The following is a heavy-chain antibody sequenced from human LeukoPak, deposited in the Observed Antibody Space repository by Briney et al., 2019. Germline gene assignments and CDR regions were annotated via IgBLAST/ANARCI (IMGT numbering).Heavy chain of an antibody. CDR2: FDPEDGET. Sequence: ASVKVSCKVSGYTLTELSIHWVRQAPGKGLEWMGGFDPEDGETIYAQRFQGRVTMTEDTSTDTAYMELSSLRSEDAAVYYCATVSYYYDSSGYQEYFQHWGQGTLVTVSS. CDR1: GYTLTELS. D-gene: IGHD3-22*01. V-gene: IGHV1-24*01. CDR3: ATVSYYYDSSGYQEYFQH. J-gene: IGHJ1*01.